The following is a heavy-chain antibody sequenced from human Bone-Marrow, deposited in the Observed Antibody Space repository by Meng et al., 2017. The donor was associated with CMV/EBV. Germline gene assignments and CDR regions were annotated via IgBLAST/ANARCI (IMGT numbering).Heavy chain of an antibody. Sequence: QVRLVQSGAEVTQPGASVRVSCLASGYILSDYYIHWVRQAPGQGLQWMGWINPDTGDTALAQKFQGRVTLSSDTSTNTAYMDVNNVKSDDTAVYFCRSHQDYGDSAADYWGQGTLVTVSS. V-gene: IGHV1-2*02. CDR2: INPDTGDT. CDR3: RSHQDYGDSAADY. J-gene: IGHJ4*02. CDR1: GYILSDYY. D-gene: IGHD3-16*01.